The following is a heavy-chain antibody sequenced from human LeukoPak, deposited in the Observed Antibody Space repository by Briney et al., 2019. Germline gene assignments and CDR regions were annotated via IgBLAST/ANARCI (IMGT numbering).Heavy chain of an antibody. J-gene: IGHJ5*02. CDR1: VGSISRYY. CDR2: MYSGGSN. V-gene: IGHV4-59*01. D-gene: IGHD2-15*01. CDR3: ARCVVVVGATHCWFDP. Sequence: SETLSLTCTVSVGSISRYYWSWMRQPAGRGLEWIGDMYSGGSNNYNPYHKSRVTISVDTSKNQSSLKLSSVTAADTAEYYCARCVVVVGATHCWFDPWGQGTLVTVSS.